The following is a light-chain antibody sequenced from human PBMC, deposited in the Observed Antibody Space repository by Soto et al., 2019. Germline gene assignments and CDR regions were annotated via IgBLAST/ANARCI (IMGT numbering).Light chain of an antibody. J-gene: IGKJ4*01. V-gene: IGKV3-15*01. CDR3: QQYINLPPHT. CDR1: QSVSGRY. Sequence: VLTQSPGTLSLSPGERATLSCRASQSVSGRYLAWYQQKPGQAPRLLIYGASTRATGIPARFSGSGSGTEFTLTISSLLSEDFAVYYWQQYINLPPHTFCGGGRV. CDR2: GAS.